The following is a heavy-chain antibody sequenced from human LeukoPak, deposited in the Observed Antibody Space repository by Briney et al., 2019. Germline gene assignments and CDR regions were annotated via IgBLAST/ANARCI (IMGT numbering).Heavy chain of an antibody. J-gene: IGHJ4*02. V-gene: IGHV1-18*01. CDR2: ISAYNGNT. Sequence: GASVKVSCKASGYTFTSYGISWVRQAPGQGLEWMGWISAYNGNTNYAQKLQGRVTMTTDTSTSTAYMELRSLRSDDTAVYYRASTYYDFWSGYYFDYWGQGTLVTVSS. CDR1: GYTFTSYG. CDR3: ASTYYDFWSGYYFDY. D-gene: IGHD3-3*01.